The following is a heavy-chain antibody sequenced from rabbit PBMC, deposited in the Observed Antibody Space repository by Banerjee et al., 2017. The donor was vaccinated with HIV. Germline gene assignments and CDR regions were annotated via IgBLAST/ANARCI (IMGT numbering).Heavy chain of an antibody. D-gene: IGHD8-1*01. CDR1: GFTLSSYW. CDR2: IAVDSSGYT. V-gene: IGHV1S40*01. J-gene: IGHJ4*01. CDR3: ARWAGSRDYSL. Sequence: QSLEESGGDLVKPGASLTLTCTASGFTLSSYWMCWVRQAPGKGLEWIACIAVDSSGYTGYVSWAKGRFTISKTSSTTVTLQMTSLTAADTATYFCARWAGSRDYSLWGPGTLVTVS.